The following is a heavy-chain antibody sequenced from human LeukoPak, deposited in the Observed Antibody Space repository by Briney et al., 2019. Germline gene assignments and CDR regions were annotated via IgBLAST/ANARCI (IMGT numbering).Heavy chain of an antibody. Sequence: SETLSLTCAVCGGSFSGYYWGLVRQPPEKGLEWIGNIHYRGKTNYNPSLQGRVTISLDTSKNQFSLHLTSVTAADTGAYYCARRSWGEWAGAFDIWGLGTVVTVSS. V-gene: IGHV4-59*08. CDR3: ARRSWGEWAGAFDI. J-gene: IGHJ3*02. CDR1: GGSFSGYY. CDR2: IHYRGKT. D-gene: IGHD7-27*01.